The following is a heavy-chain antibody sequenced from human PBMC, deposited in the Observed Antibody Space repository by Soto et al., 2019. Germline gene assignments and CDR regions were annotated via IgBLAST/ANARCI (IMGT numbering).Heavy chain of an antibody. CDR3: AIDHRSGSYYGYYYYYGMDV. Sequence: GGSLRLSCAASGFTFSSYAMHWVRQAPGKGLEWVAVISYDGSNKYYADSVKGRFTISRDNSKNTLYLQMNSLRAEDTAVYYCAIDHRSGSYYGYYYYYGMDVWGQGTTVTVSS. J-gene: IGHJ6*02. V-gene: IGHV3-30-3*01. D-gene: IGHD3-10*01. CDR2: ISYDGSNK. CDR1: GFTFSSYA.